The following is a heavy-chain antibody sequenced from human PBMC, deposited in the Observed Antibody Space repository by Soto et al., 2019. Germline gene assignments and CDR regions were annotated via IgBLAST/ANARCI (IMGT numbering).Heavy chain of an antibody. D-gene: IGHD5-12*01. J-gene: IGHJ6*02. CDR1: GYSFTSYW. V-gene: IGHV5-51*01. CDR2: IYPGDSDT. CDR3: ARHVGYSGYEDSPLYYYYYGMDV. Sequence: PGESLKISCKGSGYSFTSYWIGWVRQMPGKGLEWMGIIYPGDSDTRYSPSFQGQVTISADKSISTAYLQWSSLKASDTAMYYCARHVGYSGYEDSPLYYYYYGMDVWGQGTTVTVSS.